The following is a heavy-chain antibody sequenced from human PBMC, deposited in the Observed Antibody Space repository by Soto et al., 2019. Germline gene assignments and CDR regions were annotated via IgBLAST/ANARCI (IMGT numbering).Heavy chain of an antibody. D-gene: IGHD2-8*01. Sequence: PGGSLRLSCAASGFTFSSYGMHWVRQAPGKGLEWVAVIWYDGSNKYYADSVKGRLTISRDNSKNTLYLQMNSLRAEDTAVYYCARDCTNGVCYTGYYYYYYGMAVWGQGTTVTVSS. CDR1: GFTFSSYG. CDR3: ARDCTNGVCYTGYYYYYYGMAV. J-gene: IGHJ6*02. V-gene: IGHV3-33*01. CDR2: IWYDGSNK.